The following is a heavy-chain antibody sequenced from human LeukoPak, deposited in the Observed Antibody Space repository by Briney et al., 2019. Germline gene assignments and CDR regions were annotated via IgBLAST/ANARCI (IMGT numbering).Heavy chain of an antibody. CDR1: GYSFTSYW. V-gene: IGHV5-51*01. J-gene: IGHJ5*02. D-gene: IGHD4/OR15-4a*01. Sequence: GQSRKISCKGSGYSFTSYWIGWVRQMPGKGLEGMGIIYPGDSDTRYRPTFQGQVTIPGEKSISPAYLQWSSLKASDTAMYYCSRRLDYGNWFDPWGQGTLVTVSS. CDR3: SRRLDYGNWFDP. CDR2: IYPGDSDT.